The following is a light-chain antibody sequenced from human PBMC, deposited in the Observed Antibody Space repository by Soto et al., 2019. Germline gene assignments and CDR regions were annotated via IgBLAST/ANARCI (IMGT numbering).Light chain of an antibody. CDR2: GTS. Sequence: EIVLTQSPGTLSVSPGEGATLSCRASQTLGSNHLAWYQQKPGQAPSLLIYGTSSRATGIPDRFSGSGSGTDFTLTITRLEPEDSAIYYCQQYVSWTFGQGTKVEIK. V-gene: IGKV3-20*01. CDR1: QTLGSNH. CDR3: QQYVSWT. J-gene: IGKJ1*01.